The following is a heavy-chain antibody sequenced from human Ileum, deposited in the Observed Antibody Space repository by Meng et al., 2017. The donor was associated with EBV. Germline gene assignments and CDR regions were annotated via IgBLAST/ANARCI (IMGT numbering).Heavy chain of an antibody. CDR2: ISAYNGNT. Sequence: QGYLVEAGGEVNKARSSVKVSCKASGYTFTNYGITWVRQAPGQGLEWTGWISAYNGNTNYAQTLQGRVTMTTDTSTSTAYMELGSLRSDDTAVYYCARVEVGITSGDYWGQGTLVTVSS. D-gene: IGHD1-26*01. J-gene: IGHJ4*02. CDR3: ARVEVGITSGDY. V-gene: IGHV1-18*01. CDR1: GYTFTNYG.